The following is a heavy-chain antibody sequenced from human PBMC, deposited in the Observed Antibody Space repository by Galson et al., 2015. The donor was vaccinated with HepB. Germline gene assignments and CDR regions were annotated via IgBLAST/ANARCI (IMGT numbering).Heavy chain of an antibody. CDR2: TYYRSKWYY. D-gene: IGHD7-27*01. J-gene: IGHJ4*02. Sequence: CAISGDSVPSNGADWNWIRQSPSRGLEWLGRTYYRSKWYYGYAVSVKSRIAINPDTSKDQFSLHLNSVTPEDTAVYYCARSAGDLDYWGQGILVTVSS. CDR3: ARSAGDLDY. CDR1: GDSVPSNGAD. V-gene: IGHV6-1*01.